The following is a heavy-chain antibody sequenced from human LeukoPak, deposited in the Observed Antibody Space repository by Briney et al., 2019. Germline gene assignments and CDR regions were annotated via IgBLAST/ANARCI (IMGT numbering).Heavy chain of an antibody. CDR3: ARGDWNPSFDY. Sequence: PGGSLRLSCEASGFTFRSYWMHWVRQAPGKGLVWVSRINGDGSSTSYADSVKGRFTISRDNAKNSLYLQMNSLRAEDTAVYYCARGDWNPSFDYWGQGTLVTVSS. D-gene: IGHD1-1*01. CDR2: INGDGSST. CDR1: GFTFRSYW. V-gene: IGHV3-74*01. J-gene: IGHJ4*02.